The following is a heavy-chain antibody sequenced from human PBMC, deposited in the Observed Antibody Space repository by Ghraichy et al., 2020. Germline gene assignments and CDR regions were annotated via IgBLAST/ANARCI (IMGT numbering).Heavy chain of an antibody. CDR1: GFTFDDYT. D-gene: IGHD1-26*01. CDR2: ISWDGGST. CDR3: AKDGEGATTFTSEYFQH. V-gene: IGHV3-43*01. J-gene: IGHJ1*01. Sequence: GESLNISCAASGFTFDDYTMHWVRQAPGKGLEWVSLISWDGGSTYYADSVKGRFTISRDNSKNSLYLQMNSLRTEDTALYYCAKDGEGATTFTSEYFQHWGQGTLVTVSS.